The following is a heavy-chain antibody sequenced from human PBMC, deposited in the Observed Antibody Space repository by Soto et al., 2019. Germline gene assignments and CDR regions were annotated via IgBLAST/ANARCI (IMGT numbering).Heavy chain of an antibody. D-gene: IGHD3-22*01. V-gene: IGHV2-70*01. CDR2: IDWDDDK. J-gene: IGHJ6*02. Sequence: SGPTLVNPTHTLTLTCTFSGFSLSTSGMCVSWIRQPPGKALEWLALIDWDDDKYYSTSLKTRLTISKDTSKNQVVLTMTNMDPVDTATYYCARMRYYDSSGYYYVRSSYYYGMDVWGQGTTVTVSS. CDR1: GFSLSTSGMC. CDR3: ARMRYYDSSGYYYVRSSYYYGMDV.